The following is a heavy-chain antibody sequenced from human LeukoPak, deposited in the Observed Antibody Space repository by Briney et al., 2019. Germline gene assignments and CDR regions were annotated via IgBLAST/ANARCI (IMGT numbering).Heavy chain of an antibody. J-gene: IGHJ5*02. V-gene: IGHV4-39*01. CDR1: GGSISSSSYY. D-gene: IGHD3-10*01. CDR2: IYYSGST. CDR3: STMVRGVLLPNNWFDP. Sequence: PSETLSLTCTVSGGSISSSSYYWGWIRQPPGKGLEWIGSIYYSGSTYYNPSLKSRVTISVDTSKYQFSLKLSSVTAADTAVYYCSTMVRGVLLPNNWFDPWGQGTLVTVSS.